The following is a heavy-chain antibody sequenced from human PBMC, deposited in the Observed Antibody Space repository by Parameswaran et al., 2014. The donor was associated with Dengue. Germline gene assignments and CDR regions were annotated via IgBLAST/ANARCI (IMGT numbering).Heavy chain of an antibody. D-gene: IGHD5-12*01. Sequence: RWIRQPPGKGLECIGYIFYTGTAYYNPSLKSRITMSVDTSENRVSLNVNSVTAADTAVYYCVRGVHYDYRMDVWGQGTTVTVSS. V-gene: IGHV4-31*02. J-gene: IGHJ6*02. CDR3: VRGVHYDYRMDV. CDR2: IFYTGTA.